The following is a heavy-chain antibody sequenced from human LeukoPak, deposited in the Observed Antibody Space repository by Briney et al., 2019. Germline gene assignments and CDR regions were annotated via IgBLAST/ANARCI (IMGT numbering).Heavy chain of an antibody. CDR3: ASETYYYGSGSYYKGQL. Sequence: PGGSLRLSCAASGFTFSRYWMRWARQPPGEGLVWVSLINSDGSSTSYADSVKGRITISRDNAKNTLYLQMNSLRAEDTAVYYCASETYYYGSGSYYKGQLWGQGTLVTVSS. CDR2: INSDGSST. J-gene: IGHJ4*02. D-gene: IGHD3-10*01. CDR1: GFTFSRYW. V-gene: IGHV3-74*01.